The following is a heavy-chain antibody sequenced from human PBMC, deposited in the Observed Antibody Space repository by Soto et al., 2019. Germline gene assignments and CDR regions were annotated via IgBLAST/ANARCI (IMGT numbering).Heavy chain of an antibody. CDR3: ARQIYDSDTGPNFQYYFDS. V-gene: IGHV5-10-1*01. D-gene: IGHD3-22*01. Sequence: PVESLKISCKGSGYIFAGYLITCFHQKPGEVLEWMGRIDPSDSQTYYSPSFRGHVTISVTKSITTVFLQWSSLRASDTAMYYCARQIYDSDTGPNFQYYFDSWGQGTPVTVSS. J-gene: IGHJ4*02. CDR1: GYIFAGYL. CDR2: IDPSDSQT.